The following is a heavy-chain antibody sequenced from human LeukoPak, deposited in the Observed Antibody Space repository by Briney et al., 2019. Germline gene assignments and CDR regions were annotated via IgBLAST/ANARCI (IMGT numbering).Heavy chain of an antibody. CDR1: GGSITSRSYY. J-gene: IGHJ4*02. V-gene: IGHV4-39*07. CDR2: IYYSGTT. CDR3: ARYHNGYDDY. Sequence: SETLSLKCCVSGGSITSRSYYWGWIRQPPGRGVEWIGSIYYSGTTYYSPSLRSRVTISLDTSKSQFSLILSSVTAADTAVYYCARYHNGYDDYWGQGTLVTVSS. D-gene: IGHD5-12*01.